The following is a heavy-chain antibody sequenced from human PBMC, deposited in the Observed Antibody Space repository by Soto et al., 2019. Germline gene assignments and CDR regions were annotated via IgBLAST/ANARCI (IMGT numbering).Heavy chain of an antibody. Sequence: GGSLRLSCAASGFTFSSYAMHWVRQAPGKGLEWVAVISYDGSNKYYADSVKGRFTISRDNSKNTLYLQMNSLRAEDTAVYYCARDERYYDFWSSRNDAFDIWGQGTMVTVSS. CDR3: ARDERYYDFWSSRNDAFDI. V-gene: IGHV3-30-3*01. CDR1: GFTFSSYA. D-gene: IGHD3-3*01. CDR2: ISYDGSNK. J-gene: IGHJ3*02.